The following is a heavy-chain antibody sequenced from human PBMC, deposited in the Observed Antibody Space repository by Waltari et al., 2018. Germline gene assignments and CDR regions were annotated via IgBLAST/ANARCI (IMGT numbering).Heavy chain of an antibody. CDR3: ARPYYYGSGSYDY. CDR2: INPNSGGT. V-gene: IGHV1-2*06. J-gene: IGHJ4*02. D-gene: IGHD3-10*01. CDR1: GYTFTGYY. Sequence: QVQLVQSGAEVKKPGASVKVSCKASGYTFTGYYMHWVRQAPGQGLEWMGLINPNSGGTNYAQKFQGRVTMTRNTSISTAYMELSSLRSEDTAVYYCARPYYYGSGSYDYWGQGTLVTVSS.